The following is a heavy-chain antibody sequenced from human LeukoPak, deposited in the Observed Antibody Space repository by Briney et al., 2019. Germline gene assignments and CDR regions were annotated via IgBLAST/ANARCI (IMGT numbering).Heavy chain of an antibody. CDR2: IYYSGST. J-gene: IGHJ6*02. CDR1: GGSISSYY. D-gene: IGHD3-10*01. CDR3: ARIMVRGVNYYGMDV. V-gene: IGHV4-59*01. Sequence: PSETLSLTCTVSGGSISSYYWRWIRQPPGKGLEWIGYIYYSGSTNYNPSLKSRVTISVDTSKNQFSLKLSSVTAADTAVYYCARIMVRGVNYYGMDVWGQGTTVTVSS.